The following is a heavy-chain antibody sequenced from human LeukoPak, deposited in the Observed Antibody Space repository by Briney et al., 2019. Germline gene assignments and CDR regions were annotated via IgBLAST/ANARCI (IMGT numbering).Heavy chain of an antibody. V-gene: IGHV4-39*01. CDR3: ARQSTADA. CDR2: IYYSGST. CDR1: GGSISSSSYY. J-gene: IGHJ6*04. D-gene: IGHD2-2*01. Sequence: SEALSLTCTVSGGSISSSSYYWGWIRQPPGKGLGLIGSIYYSGSTYYNPSLKSRLTIYVGPSKNQFSLQVKSLTDAGTPLTYCARQSTADAWGKGTTVTVSS.